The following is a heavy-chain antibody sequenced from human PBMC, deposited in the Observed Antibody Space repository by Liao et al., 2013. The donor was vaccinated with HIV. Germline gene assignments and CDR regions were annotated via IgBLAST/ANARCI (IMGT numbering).Heavy chain of an antibody. V-gene: IGHV4-39*07. D-gene: IGHD3-10*01. J-gene: IGHJ4*02. CDR2: VYYTGSD. CDR3: ARDPRRGLFYFDL. Sequence: QLQLQESGPGLVKPAETLYLTCTVSGGSISSRDNFWGWIRQSPGKGLEWIGSVYYTGSDYYTPSLKSRVTISVDTSKNQMSLRLVSVTAADTAIYYCARDPRRGLFYFDLWGLGTLVTVSS. CDR1: GGSISSRDNF.